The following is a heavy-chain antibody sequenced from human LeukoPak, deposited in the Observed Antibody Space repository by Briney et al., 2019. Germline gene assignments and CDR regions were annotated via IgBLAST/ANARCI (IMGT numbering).Heavy chain of an antibody. D-gene: IGHD2-2*01. V-gene: IGHV4-30-4*08. CDR1: GGSISSGDYY. J-gene: IGHJ4*02. Sequence: SQTLSLTCTVSGGSISSGDYYWSWIRQPPGKGLEWIGYIYYSGSTYYNPSLKSRVTISVDTSKNQFSLKLSSVTAADTAVYYCARWNVVVPAAIYRDYWGQGTLVTVSS. CDR2: IYYSGST. CDR3: ARWNVVVPAAIYRDY.